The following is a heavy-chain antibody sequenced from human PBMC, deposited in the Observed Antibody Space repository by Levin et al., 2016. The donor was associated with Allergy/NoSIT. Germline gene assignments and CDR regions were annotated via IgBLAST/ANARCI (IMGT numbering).Heavy chain of an antibody. J-gene: IGHJ6*03. CDR2: INTNTGNP. Sequence: WVRQAPGQGLEWMGWINTNTGNPTYAQGFTGRFVFSLDTSVSTAYLQISSLKAEDTAVYYCARPTWDPYYYYMDVWGKGTTVTVSS. CDR3: ARPTWDPYYYYMDV. D-gene: IGHD1-26*01. V-gene: IGHV7-4-1*02.